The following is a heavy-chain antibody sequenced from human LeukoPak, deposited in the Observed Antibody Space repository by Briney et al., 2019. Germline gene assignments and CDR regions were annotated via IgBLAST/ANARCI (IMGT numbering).Heavy chain of an antibody. Sequence: ASVKVSCKASGYTFTGYYMHWVRQAPGQGLEWMGIINPSSGTTTYAQKFQGRVTMTRDTSTSTVYMELSGLMSEDTAVYYCARDYTGGGSSWSDNWFDPWGQGTLVTVSS. V-gene: IGHV1-46*01. D-gene: IGHD6-13*01. J-gene: IGHJ5*02. CDR3: ARDYTGGGSSWSDNWFDP. CDR2: INPSSGTT. CDR1: GYTFTGYY.